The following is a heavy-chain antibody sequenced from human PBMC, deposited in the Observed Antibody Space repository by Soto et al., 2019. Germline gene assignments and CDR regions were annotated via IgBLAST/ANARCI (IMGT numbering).Heavy chain of an antibody. D-gene: IGHD6-13*01. J-gene: IGHJ3*02. V-gene: IGHV4-30-4*01. Sequence: SETLSLTCSVSGGSISSGYYYWSWIRQPPGKGLEWIGNIYYSGNTYYNPSLKSRLIISIDTSKNQFSLKLSSVTAADTAVYYCARPTRGIAAAALFDIWGQGTMVTVS. CDR1: GGSISSGYYY. CDR3: ARPTRGIAAAALFDI. CDR2: IYYSGNT.